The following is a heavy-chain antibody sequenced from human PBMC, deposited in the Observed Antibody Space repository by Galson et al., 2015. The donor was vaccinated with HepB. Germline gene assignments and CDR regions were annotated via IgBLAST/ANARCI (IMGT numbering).Heavy chain of an antibody. D-gene: IGHD2-2*01. CDR2: ISGYNVNT. CDR1: RYTFTTYS. V-gene: IGHV1-18*01. CDR3: ARVRYATSPPDS. Sequence: SVKVSCKASRYTFTTYSISWVRQAPGQGLEWVGWISGYNVNTYYAQKFQGRVTITTDTATNTAYMKLRSLRTDDTAVYYCARVRYATSPPDSWGQGTLVTVSS. J-gene: IGHJ5*01.